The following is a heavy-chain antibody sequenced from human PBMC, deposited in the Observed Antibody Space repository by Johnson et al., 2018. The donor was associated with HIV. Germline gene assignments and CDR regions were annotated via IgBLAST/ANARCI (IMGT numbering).Heavy chain of an antibody. J-gene: IGHJ3*02. CDR3: ASERVAVTDPTRALDI. D-gene: IGHD6-19*01. Sequence: QMQLVESGGGLVQPGGSLRLSCAASGFTVSSNYMSWVRQAPGKGLEWVAVMWYDGSNKYYADSVKGRFTISRDNSKNTLHLQMNSLRPEDTDVYSLASERVAVTDPTRALDIWGQGTMVIVSS. V-gene: IGHV3-30-3*01. CDR2: MWYDGSNK. CDR1: GFTVSSNY.